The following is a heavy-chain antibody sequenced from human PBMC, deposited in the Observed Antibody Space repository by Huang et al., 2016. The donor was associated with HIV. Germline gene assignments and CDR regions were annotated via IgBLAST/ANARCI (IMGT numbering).Heavy chain of an antibody. J-gene: IGHJ4*02. CDR2: IFPDAPDP. Sequence: VQLVQSGAEVKKPGESLKISCKGSGYSFSSYWLAGVRQMAGKGLEWLGIIFPDAPDPPDSPAFEGQVTISADKSIGTAYLQWSSLKASDTAMYYCARRFSSSSGYFDYWGQGSLVTVSS. CDR1: GYSFSSYW. CDR3: ARRFSSSSGYFDY. D-gene: IGHD6-6*01. V-gene: IGHV5-51*01.